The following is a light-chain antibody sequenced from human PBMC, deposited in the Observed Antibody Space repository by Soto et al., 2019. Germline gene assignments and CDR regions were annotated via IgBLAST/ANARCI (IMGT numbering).Light chain of an antibody. V-gene: IGLV2-8*01. CDR1: SSDVGGYNY. Sequence: QSVLTQPPSASGSPGQSVTISCTGTSSDVGGYNYVSWYQQHPGKAPKLMIFEDSKRPSGVPDRFSGSKSGNTASLTVSGLQADDEADYHCSSYAGSTNVVFGGGTKLTVL. CDR2: EDS. CDR3: SSYAGSTNVV. J-gene: IGLJ3*02.